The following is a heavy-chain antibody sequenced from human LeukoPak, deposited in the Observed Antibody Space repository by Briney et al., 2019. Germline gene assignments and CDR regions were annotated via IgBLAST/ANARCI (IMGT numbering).Heavy chain of an antibody. CDR1: DGSISSGPYY. CDR3: ARGPHHDYSSGWYYFDY. Sequence: SATLSLPCTVSDGSISSGPYYWGWIRQPPGKGLEWIGNIYYGENTYYNPSLKSRVTISIDTSKNQFSLKLSSVTAADTAVYYCARGPHHDYSSGWYYFDYWGQGTLVTVSS. J-gene: IGHJ4*02. D-gene: IGHD6-19*01. CDR2: IYYGENT. V-gene: IGHV4-39*07.